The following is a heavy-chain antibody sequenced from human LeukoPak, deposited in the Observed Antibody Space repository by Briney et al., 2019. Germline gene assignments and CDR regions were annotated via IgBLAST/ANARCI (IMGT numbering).Heavy chain of an antibody. J-gene: IGHJ4*02. CDR1: GGSISSGDYY. V-gene: IGHV4-30-4*01. D-gene: IGHD3-10*01. Sequence: PSETLSLTCTVSGGSISSGDYYWSWILQPPGKGLEWIGYIYYSGSTYYNPSLKSRVTISVDTSKNQFSLKLSSVTAADTAVYYCARVGNYYGSGSYYKIKPFFDYWGQGTLVTVSS. CDR2: IYYSGST. CDR3: ARVGNYYGSGSYYKIKPFFDY.